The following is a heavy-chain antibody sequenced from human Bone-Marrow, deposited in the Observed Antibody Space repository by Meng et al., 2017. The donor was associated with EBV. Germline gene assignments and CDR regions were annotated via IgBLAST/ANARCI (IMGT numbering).Heavy chain of an antibody. CDR3: ARRGGSYWHYDY. CDR2: IYYSGST. D-gene: IGHD1-26*01. CDR1: GGAISSYY. J-gene: IGHJ4*02. Sequence: QDAGPGLVHTSGTLTLTGTVSGGAISSYYWSWIRQPPGKGLEWIGYIYYSGSTNYNPSLKSRVTISVDTSKNQFSLKLSSVTAADTAVYYRARRGGSYWHYDYWGQGTLVTVSS. V-gene: IGHV4-59*01.